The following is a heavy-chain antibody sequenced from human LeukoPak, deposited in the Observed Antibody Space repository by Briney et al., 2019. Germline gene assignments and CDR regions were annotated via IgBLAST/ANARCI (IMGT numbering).Heavy chain of an antibody. D-gene: IGHD3-10*01. CDR2: IYHSGST. CDR1: GGPISSYY. J-gene: IGHJ5*02. CDR3: ARVPGKYNYGSGSYHNWFDP. V-gene: IGHV4-38-2*02. Sequence: SETLSLTCTVSGGPISSYYWSWIRQPPGKGLEWIGSIYHSGSTYYNPSLKSRVTISVDTSKNQFSLKLSSVTAADTAVYYCARVPGKYNYGSGSYHNWFDPWGQGTLVTVSS.